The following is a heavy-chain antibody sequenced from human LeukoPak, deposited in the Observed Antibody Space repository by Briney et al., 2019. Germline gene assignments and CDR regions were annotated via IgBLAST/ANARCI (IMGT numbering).Heavy chain of an antibody. J-gene: IGHJ4*02. D-gene: IGHD2-2*01. Sequence: ASVKVSCKASGYPFTGSYLHWVRQAPGQGLEWMGWINPNSGFTNYAQKFQGRVTMTRDTSISTAYMELSRLRSDDTAVYYCARLADCSSSSCRSFDYWGQGTLVTVSS. CDR3: ARLADCSSSSCRSFDY. V-gene: IGHV1-2*02. CDR2: INPNSGFT. CDR1: GYPFTGSY.